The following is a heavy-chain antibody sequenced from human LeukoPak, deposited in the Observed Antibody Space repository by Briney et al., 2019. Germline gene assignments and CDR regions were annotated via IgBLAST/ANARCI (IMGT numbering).Heavy chain of an antibody. J-gene: IGHJ4*02. V-gene: IGHV3-23*01. Sequence: GGSLRLSCAASGFTFDDYAMHWVRQAPGKGLEWVSAISGSGGSTYYADSVKGRFTISRDNSKNTLYLQMNSLRAEDTAVYYCAKDQWYYYDSSGYYPLDYWGQGTLVTVSS. CDR1: GFTFDDYA. D-gene: IGHD3-22*01. CDR2: ISGSGGST. CDR3: AKDQWYYYDSSGYYPLDY.